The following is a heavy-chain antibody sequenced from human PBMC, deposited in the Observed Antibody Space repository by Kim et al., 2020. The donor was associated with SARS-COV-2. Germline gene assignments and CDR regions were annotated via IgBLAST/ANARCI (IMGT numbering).Heavy chain of an antibody. CDR2: ISGNSKFI. Sequence: GGSLRLSCAASGFTFSDYIMHWVRQAPGKGLEWVSSISGNSKFINYADSLKGRFTISRDNAKNSLFLHLDSLRAEDTAVYYCARDVRGGYRGYDPYYFDSWGQGTLVTVSS. CDR1: GFTFSDYI. J-gene: IGHJ4*02. CDR3: ARDVRGGYRGYDPYYFDS. V-gene: IGHV3-21*01. D-gene: IGHD5-12*01.